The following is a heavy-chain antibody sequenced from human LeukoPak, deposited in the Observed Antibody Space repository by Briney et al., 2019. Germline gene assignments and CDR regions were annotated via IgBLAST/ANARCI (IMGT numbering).Heavy chain of an antibody. CDR1: GFTFSNYN. CDR3: ARDHYDLLTGYPHFDY. J-gene: IGHJ4*02. D-gene: IGHD3-9*01. V-gene: IGHV3-21*01. Sequence: PGGSLRLSCAASGFTFSNYNMNWVRQAPGKGLEWVSSVTSSTTDIYYADSVKGRFTISRDDARNSLYLQMNSLRPEDTAVYYCARDHYDLLTGYPHFDYWGQGTVVTVSS. CDR2: VTSSTTDI.